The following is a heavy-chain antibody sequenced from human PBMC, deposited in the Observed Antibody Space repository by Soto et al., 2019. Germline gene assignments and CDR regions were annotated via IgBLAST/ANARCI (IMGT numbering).Heavy chain of an antibody. CDR3: ARHFYDSSGSLTPAPYYGMDV. V-gene: IGHV4-61*01. J-gene: IGHJ6*02. D-gene: IGHD3-22*01. CDR1: GGSVSSGSYY. CDR2: IYYSGST. Sequence: SETLSLTCTVSGGSVSSGSYYWSWIRQPPGKGLEWIGYIYYSGSTNYNPSLKSRVTISVDTSKNQFSLHLRSVTAADTAMYYCARHFYDSSGSLTPAPYYGMDVWGQGTTVTVSS.